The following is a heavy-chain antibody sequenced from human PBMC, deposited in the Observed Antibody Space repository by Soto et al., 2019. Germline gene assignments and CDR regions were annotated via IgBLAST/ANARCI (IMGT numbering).Heavy chain of an antibody. CDR1: GFTFSSYG. D-gene: IGHD7-27*01. J-gene: IGHJ6*02. V-gene: IGHV3-30*03. CDR2: ISYDGSNK. Sequence: QVQLVESGGGVVQPGRSLRLSCAASGFTFSSYGMHWVRQAPGKGLEWVAVISYDGSNKYYADSVKGRFTISRDNSKNTLYLQMNSLRAEDTAVYYCATAGDRNDYYGMDVWGQGTTVTVSS. CDR3: ATAGDRNDYYGMDV.